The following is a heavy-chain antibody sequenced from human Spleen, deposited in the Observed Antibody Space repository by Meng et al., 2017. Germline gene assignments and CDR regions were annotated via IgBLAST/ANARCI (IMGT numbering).Heavy chain of an antibody. CDR2: IHHSGNT. J-gene: IGHJ6*02. CDR3: ARVAMLLWFGEPQQYGLDV. Sequence: SETLSLTCTVSGYSISSGYYWGWIRQPPGKGLEWIATIHHSGNTYYNPSLRSRVTISTDTSIKQFSLKLRSVTAADTAVYYCARVAMLLWFGEPQQYGLDVWGQGTTVTVSS. CDR1: GYSISSGYY. D-gene: IGHD3-10*01. V-gene: IGHV4-38-2*02.